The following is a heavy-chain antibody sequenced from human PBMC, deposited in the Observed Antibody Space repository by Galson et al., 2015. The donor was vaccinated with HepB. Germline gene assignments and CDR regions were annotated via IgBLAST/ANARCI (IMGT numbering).Heavy chain of an antibody. J-gene: IGHJ6*02. CDR3: ASDLDSSLSGGSIAFYGIDV. V-gene: IGHV3-33*01. D-gene: IGHD6-6*01. Sequence: SLRLSCAASGFTFSSYGMHWVRQAPGKGLEWVAAIWGDGGSKYYADSVKGRFTISRDNSKNTLYLQMNSLRAEDTAVYYCASDLDSSLSGGSIAFYGIDVWGQGTPVTVSS. CDR1: GFTFSSYG. CDR2: IWGDGGSK.